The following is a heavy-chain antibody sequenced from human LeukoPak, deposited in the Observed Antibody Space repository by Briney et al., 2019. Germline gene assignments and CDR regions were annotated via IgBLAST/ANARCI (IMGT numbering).Heavy chain of an antibody. Sequence: GESLKISCQGFGYSFTNYWIGWVRPMPGKGLEWMGIIYPGDSDTRYSPSFQGQVTISADKSISTAYLQWSSLKASDTAMYYCARQTSYSLDIWGQGTMVTVSS. CDR3: ARQTSYSLDI. D-gene: IGHD2-15*01. CDR2: IYPGDSDT. J-gene: IGHJ3*02. V-gene: IGHV5-51*01. CDR1: GYSFTNYW.